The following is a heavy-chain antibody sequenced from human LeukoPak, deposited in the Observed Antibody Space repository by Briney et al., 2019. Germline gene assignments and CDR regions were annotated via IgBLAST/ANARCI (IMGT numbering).Heavy chain of an antibody. CDR2: IYTSGST. CDR3: ARVRFFDSSVLTRKRSYYFDY. CDR1: GGFICHYY. D-gene: IGHD3-22*01. Sequence: SETLSLTCTVSGGFICHYYWSWSRQPAGKGREWIGRIYTSGSTNHNSSLKSRVTMSVDTSKNQFSLKLSSVTAADTAVYYCARVRFFDSSVLTRKRSYYFDYWGQGTLVTVSS. J-gene: IGHJ4*02. V-gene: IGHV4-4*07.